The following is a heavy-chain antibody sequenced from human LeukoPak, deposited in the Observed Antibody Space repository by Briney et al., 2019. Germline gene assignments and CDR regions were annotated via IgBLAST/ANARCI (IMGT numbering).Heavy chain of an antibody. CDR3: ARYGAAAFLTIYYFDY. CDR2: ISAYNGNT. V-gene: IGHV1-18*01. CDR1: GYTFTSYG. Sequence: VASVKVSCKASGYTFTSYGISWVRQAPGQGLEWMGWISAYNGNTNYAQKLQGRVTMTTDTSTSTAYMELRSLRSDDTAVYYCARYGAAAFLTIYYFDYWGQGTLVTVSS. D-gene: IGHD6-13*01. J-gene: IGHJ4*02.